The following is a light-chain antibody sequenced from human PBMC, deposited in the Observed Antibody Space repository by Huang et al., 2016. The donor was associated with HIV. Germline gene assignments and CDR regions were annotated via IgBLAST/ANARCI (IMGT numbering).Light chain of an antibody. CDR2: GAS. CDR1: ESILRN. CDR3: QQYNKWPPYT. J-gene: IGKJ2*01. Sequence: VMTQSPATLSVSPGERATLSCRASESILRNLAWYQQRPGQPPRLLIDGASVRLPGIPDRVRGSGSGTEFSLTISSLQSEDFAVYYCQQYNKWPPYTYGQGTKLEIK. V-gene: IGKV3-15*01.